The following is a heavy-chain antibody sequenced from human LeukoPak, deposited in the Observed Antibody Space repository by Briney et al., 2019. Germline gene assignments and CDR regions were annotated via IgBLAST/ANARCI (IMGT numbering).Heavy chain of an antibody. CDR1: GYTFTGYY. J-gene: IGHJ4*02. Sequence: ASVKVSCKASGYTFTGYYMHWVRQAPGQGLEWMGWINPNSGGTNYAQKFQGRVTMTRDTSISTAYMELRSLRSDDTAVYYCARDYGDYTNFDYWGQGTLVTVSS. D-gene: IGHD4-17*01. CDR2: INPNSGGT. CDR3: ARDYGDYTNFDY. V-gene: IGHV1-2*02.